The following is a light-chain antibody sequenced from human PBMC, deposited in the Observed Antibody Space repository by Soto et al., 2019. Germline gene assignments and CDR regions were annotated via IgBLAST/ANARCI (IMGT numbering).Light chain of an antibody. CDR1: QSISIN. V-gene: IGKV3-15*01. CDR2: DAS. Sequence: EIAMTQSPATLSVSPGVRATLSCRAGQSISINLAWYQQKPGQAPRLLIYDASTRATGIPARFSGSGSGTEFTLTISSLQSEDFAVYYCQQYNNWPYTLGQGTKL. CDR3: QQYNNWPYT. J-gene: IGKJ2*01.